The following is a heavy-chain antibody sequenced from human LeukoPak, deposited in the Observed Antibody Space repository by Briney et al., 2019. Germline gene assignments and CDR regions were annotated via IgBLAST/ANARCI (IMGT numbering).Heavy chain of an antibody. V-gene: IGHV3-15*07. CDR3: TRNRLGSGSYYIDY. CDR2: IKSKTDGGTT. D-gene: IGHD3-10*01. J-gene: IGHJ4*02. CDR1: GFTFSNAW. Sequence: GGSLRLSCAASGFTFSNAWMNWVRQAPGKGLGWVGRIKSKTDGGTTDYAAPVKGRFTISRDDSKNTLYLQMNSLKTEDTAVYYCTRNRLGSGSYYIDYWGQGTLVTVSS.